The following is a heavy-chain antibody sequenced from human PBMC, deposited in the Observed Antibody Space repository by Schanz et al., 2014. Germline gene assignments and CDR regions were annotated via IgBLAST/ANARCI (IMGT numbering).Heavy chain of an antibody. CDR3: PGNGEAAAGCAY. CDR2: MNCKTSNA. CDR1: GYTFTSYD. J-gene: IGHJ4*02. V-gene: IGHV1-8*01. Sequence: QVQLVQSGAEVKKPGASVKVSCKASGYTFTSYDINWVRQATGQGLEWMGWMNCKTSNAGYAQRFQGRVTMTSNTTANTDLMRLSSLGSEVTAVYCDPGNGEAAAGCAYWGQGTLVTVSS. D-gene: IGHD6-13*01.